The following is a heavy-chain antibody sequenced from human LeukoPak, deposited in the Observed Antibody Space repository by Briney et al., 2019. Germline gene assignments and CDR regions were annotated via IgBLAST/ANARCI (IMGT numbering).Heavy chain of an antibody. J-gene: IGHJ6*03. CDR3: ARHDDSRQIVLMVYAYRPYYMDV. CDR2: IYYSGST. CDR1: GGFISSYF. V-gene: IGHV4-39*01. D-gene: IGHD2-8*01. Sequence: SETLSLTCTVSGGFISSYFWSWIRQPPGKGLEWIGSIYYSGSTYYNPSLKSRVTISVDTSKNQFSLKLSSVTAADTAVYYCARHDDSRQIVLMVYAYRPYYMDVWGKGTTVTVSS.